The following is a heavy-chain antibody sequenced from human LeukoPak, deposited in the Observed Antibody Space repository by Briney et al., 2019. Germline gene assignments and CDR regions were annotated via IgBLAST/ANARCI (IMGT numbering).Heavy chain of an antibody. D-gene: IGHD3-22*01. V-gene: IGHV1-69*01. CDR1: GGTFSSYA. CDR3: ARAGPEFRLDDSSGYYSSFDY. J-gene: IGHJ4*02. Sequence: GASVTVSCKASGGTFSSYAISWVRQAPGQGLEWMGGIIPIFGTANYAQKFQGRVTITADESTSTAYMELSSLRSEDTAVYYCARAGPEFRLDDSSGYYSSFDYWGQGTLVTVSS. CDR2: IIPIFGTA.